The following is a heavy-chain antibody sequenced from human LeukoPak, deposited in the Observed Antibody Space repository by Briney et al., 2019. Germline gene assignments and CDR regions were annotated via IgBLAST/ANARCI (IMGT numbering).Heavy chain of an antibody. CDR2: INPNSGAT. D-gene: IGHD1-26*01. CDR3: AKIGSSHDFDC. J-gene: IGHJ4*02. CDR1: GYTFTVYF. Sequence: ASMKVSCKASGYTFTVYFIHWVRQAPGQGLEWMGRINPNSGATDYAQKFQGRVTMTRDTSISTAYMELSSLKSDDTAVYYCAKIGSSHDFDCWGQGTLITVSS. V-gene: IGHV1-2*06.